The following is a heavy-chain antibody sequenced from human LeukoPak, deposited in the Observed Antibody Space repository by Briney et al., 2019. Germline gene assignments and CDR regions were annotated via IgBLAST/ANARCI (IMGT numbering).Heavy chain of an antibody. Sequence: ETLSLTCTVSGGSISSYYWSWIRQPPGKGLEWIGYIYYSGSTNYNPSLKSRVTISVDTSKNQFSLKLSSVTAADTAVYYCARDSGRGSGVGFDPWGQGTLVTVSS. CDR3: ARDSGRGSGVGFDP. CDR2: IYYSGST. V-gene: IGHV4-59*01. CDR1: GGSISSYY. D-gene: IGHD3-10*01. J-gene: IGHJ5*02.